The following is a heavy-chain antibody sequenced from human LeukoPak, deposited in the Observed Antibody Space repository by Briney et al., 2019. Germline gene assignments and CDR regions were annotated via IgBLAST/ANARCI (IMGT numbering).Heavy chain of an antibody. Sequence: GGSLRLSCAASGFTFSNYAMSWVRQAPGKGLEWVSTISGSGGSTFYADSVKGRLTISRDNSENTLYLQMTSLRVEDTVMYYCAKSAVTNAKSPFDYWGQGTLVTVSS. J-gene: IGHJ4*02. CDR3: AKSAVTNAKSPFDY. D-gene: IGHD4-17*01. V-gene: IGHV3-23*01. CDR2: ISGSGGST. CDR1: GFTFSNYA.